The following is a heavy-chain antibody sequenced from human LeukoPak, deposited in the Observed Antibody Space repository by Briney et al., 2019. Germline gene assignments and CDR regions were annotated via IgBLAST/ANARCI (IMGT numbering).Heavy chain of an antibody. CDR2: IKPDGSET. J-gene: IGHJ4*02. CDR1: GFAFSTYW. D-gene: IGHD3-10*01. CDR3: ARERAILWFGEPIIRDYFDY. V-gene: IGHV3-7*01. Sequence: GGSLRLSCAASGFAFSTYWMSWVRQAPGKGLEWVANIKPDGSETYYVDSVEGRFTISRDNAKSSLYLQMNSLRAEDTAVYYCARERAILWFGEPIIRDYFDYWGQGTLVTVSS.